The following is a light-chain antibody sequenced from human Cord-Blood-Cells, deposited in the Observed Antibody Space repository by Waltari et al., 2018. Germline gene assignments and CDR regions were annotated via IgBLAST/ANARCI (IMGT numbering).Light chain of an antibody. Sequence: DIHLNQSPSSLTASVGDSVTITCQGNQDISNYLNWYQQKPGKAPQLLIYDASKLDTGVPPRLSGSGSGTDFTFTISSLQPEDIAPSDRQQYDNVPVAFARGTKVDIE. V-gene: IGKV1-33*01. CDR3: QQYDNVPVA. CDR1: QDISNY. CDR2: DAS. J-gene: IGKJ3*01.